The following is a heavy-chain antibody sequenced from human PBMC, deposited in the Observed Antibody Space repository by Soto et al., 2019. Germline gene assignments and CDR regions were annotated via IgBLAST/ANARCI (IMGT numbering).Heavy chain of an antibody. CDR1: GFSLTTSGVG. J-gene: IGHJ3*02. D-gene: IGHD6-19*01. V-gene: IGHV2-5*02. CDR3: PHSLVVPGVFDIWGHAVAGAFDI. CDR2: IFWDDHK. Sequence: QITLKESGPTLVTPTQTLTLTCTFSGFSLTTSGVGVGWIRQPPGKALEWLALIFWDDHKRFSPSLETRLTITRATSKDRVLLIMITMGPVDTATYYFPHSLVVPGVFDIWGHAVAGAFDIWGRGTMVAVS.